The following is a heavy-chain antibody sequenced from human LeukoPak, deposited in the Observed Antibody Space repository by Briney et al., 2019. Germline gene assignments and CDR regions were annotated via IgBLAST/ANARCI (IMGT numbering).Heavy chain of an antibody. CDR1: GFTFSTYT. Sequence: PGGSLRLSCVASGFTFSTYTMVWVRQAPGKGLEWVSSISSSSSYIFNADSVKGRFSISRNNAKNSLFLQMNTLRAEDTAVYYCVRDLGYDRSPYWQKYFDSWGPGALVTVSS. D-gene: IGHD3-22*01. CDR3: VRDLGYDRSPYWQKYFDS. J-gene: IGHJ4*02. V-gene: IGHV3-21*01. CDR2: ISSSSSYI.